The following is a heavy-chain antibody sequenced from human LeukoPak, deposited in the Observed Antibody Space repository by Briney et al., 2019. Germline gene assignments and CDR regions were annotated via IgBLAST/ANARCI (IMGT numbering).Heavy chain of an antibody. CDR3: ARDCGRSGYPHYYPYYYMDI. CDR2: ISGSGGST. D-gene: IGHD3-22*01. J-gene: IGHJ6*03. CDR1: GFTFSSYA. V-gene: IGHV3-23*01. Sequence: GGSLRLSCAASGFTFSSYAMSWVRQAPGKGLEWVSAISGSGGSTYYADSVKGRFTISRDNAKNSLYLQMNSLRDEDTAVYYCARDCGRSGYPHYYPYYYMDIWGTGTTVTV.